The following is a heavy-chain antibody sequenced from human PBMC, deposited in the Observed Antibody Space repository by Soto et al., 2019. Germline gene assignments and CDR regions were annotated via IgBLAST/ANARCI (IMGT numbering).Heavy chain of an antibody. J-gene: IGHJ4*02. CDR3: GRLEGLATISYYFDY. CDR2: VYYSGGT. D-gene: IGHD3-9*01. Sequence: SETLSLTCTVSGGSVSSISYYWGWVRQPPGKGLEWIGSVYYSGGTYYNPSLESRVTISVDKSKNQFSLKLMSLSAADTAVYYCGRLEGLATISYYFDYWAREPWSPSPQ. CDR1: GGSVSSISYY. V-gene: IGHV4-39*01.